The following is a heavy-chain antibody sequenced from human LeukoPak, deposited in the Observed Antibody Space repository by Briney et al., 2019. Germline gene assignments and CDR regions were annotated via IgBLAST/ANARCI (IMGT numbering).Heavy chain of an antibody. D-gene: IGHD1-1*01. CDR2: INPNSGGT. CDR3: AEDIKVPEYYFDY. V-gene: IGHV1-2*06. CDR1: GYTFTGYY. Sequence: GASVKVSCKASGYTFTGYYMHWVRQAPGQGLEWMGRINPNSGGTNYAQKFQGRVTMTRDTSISTAYMELSRLRSDDTAVYYCAEDIKVPEYYFDYWGQGTLVTVSS. J-gene: IGHJ4*02.